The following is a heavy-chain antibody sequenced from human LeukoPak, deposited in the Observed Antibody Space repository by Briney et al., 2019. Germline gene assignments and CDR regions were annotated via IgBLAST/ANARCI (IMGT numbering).Heavy chain of an antibody. J-gene: IGHJ6*04. Sequence: GGSLRLSCAASGFTFSSYAMHWVRQAPGKGLEWVAVISYDGGNKYYADSVEGRFTISRDNSKNTLYLQMNSLRAEDTAVYYCARAMGAVAGTGKDYYYGMDVWGKGTTVTVSS. CDR1: GFTFSSYA. V-gene: IGHV3-30*04. CDR3: ARAMGAVAGTGKDYYYGMDV. D-gene: IGHD6-19*01. CDR2: ISYDGGNK.